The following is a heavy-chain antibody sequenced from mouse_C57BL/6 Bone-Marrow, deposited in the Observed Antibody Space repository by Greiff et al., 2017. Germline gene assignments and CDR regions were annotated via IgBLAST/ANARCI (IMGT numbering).Heavy chain of an antibody. J-gene: IGHJ2*01. V-gene: IGHV1-59*01. D-gene: IGHD1-1*01. Sequence: QVQLQQPGAELVRPGTSVKLSCKASGYTFTSYWMHWVKQRPGQGLEWIGVIDPSDSYTNYNQKFKGKATLTVDTSSSTAYMQLSSLTSEDSAVYYCARDYDYGSSPDYWGQGTTLTVSS. CDR2: IDPSDSYT. CDR1: GYTFTSYW. CDR3: ARDYDYGSSPDY.